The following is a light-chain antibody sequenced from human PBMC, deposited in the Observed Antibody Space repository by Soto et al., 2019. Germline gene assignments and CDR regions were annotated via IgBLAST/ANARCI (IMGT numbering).Light chain of an antibody. J-gene: IGKJ5*01. CDR1: QSISSW. CDR3: QQYDNLPIT. V-gene: IGKV1-5*01. Sequence: DIQMTQSPSTLSASVGDRVTITCRASQSISSWLAWYQQKPGKAPNLLIYDTSVLETGVPSRFSGSGSGTDFTFTISSLQPEDIGTYYCQQYDNLPITFGQGTRLEI. CDR2: DTS.